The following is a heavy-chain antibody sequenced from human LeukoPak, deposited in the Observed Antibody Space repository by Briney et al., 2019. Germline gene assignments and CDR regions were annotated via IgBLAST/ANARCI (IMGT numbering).Heavy chain of an antibody. D-gene: IGHD1-26*01. V-gene: IGHV4-59*08. CDR1: GGSMNNFY. Sequence: PSETLSLTCTVSGGSMNNFYWSWIRQPPGKGLEWIGYTYYSGSTNYNPSLKSRVTILLDTSKNQFSLKLTSVTAADTAVYYCARRAYDSGSYDYWGRGTLVTVSS. CDR2: TYYSGST. CDR3: ARRAYDSGSYDY. J-gene: IGHJ4*02.